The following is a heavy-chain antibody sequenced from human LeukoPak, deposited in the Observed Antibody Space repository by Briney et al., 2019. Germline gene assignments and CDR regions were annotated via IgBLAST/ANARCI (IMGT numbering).Heavy chain of an antibody. D-gene: IGHD3-9*01. V-gene: IGHV4-34*01. Sequence: SETLSLTCAVYGGSFSGYYWSWIRQPPGKGLEWIGEINHSGSTNYNPSLKSRVTISVDTSKNQFSLKLSSVTAADTAVYYCARGMTGYKGYYFDYWGQGTLVTVSS. CDR3: ARGMTGYKGYYFDY. CDR1: GGSFSGYY. J-gene: IGHJ4*02. CDR2: INHSGST.